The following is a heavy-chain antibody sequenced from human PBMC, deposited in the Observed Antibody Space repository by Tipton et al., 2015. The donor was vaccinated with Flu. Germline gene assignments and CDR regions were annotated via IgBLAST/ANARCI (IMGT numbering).Heavy chain of an antibody. Sequence: TLSLTCSVSGDSIGSRYFWGWIRQPPGKGLEWIGNVHQTGSTYYNPSLRSRVTIAVDRPKNQFSLRLTSVTAADTAVYFCARDYGDFNWFDSWGHGTLVTVSS. CDR3: ARDYGDFNWFDS. CDR1: GDSIGSRYF. V-gene: IGHV4-38-2*02. J-gene: IGHJ5*01. D-gene: IGHD4-17*01. CDR2: VHQTGST.